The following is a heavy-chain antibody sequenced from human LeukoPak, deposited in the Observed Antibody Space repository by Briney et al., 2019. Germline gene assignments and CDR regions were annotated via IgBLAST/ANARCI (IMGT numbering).Heavy chain of an antibody. V-gene: IGHV3-30-3*01. CDR1: GFTFSSYA. Sequence: GRSLRLSCAASGFTFSSYAMHWVRQAPGKGLEWVAVISYDGSNKYYADSVKGRFTISRDNSKNTLYLQMNSLRAEDTAVYYCAREAMVRGVPLDYWGQGSLVTVSS. CDR2: ISYDGSNK. J-gene: IGHJ4*02. D-gene: IGHD3-10*01. CDR3: AREAMVRGVPLDY.